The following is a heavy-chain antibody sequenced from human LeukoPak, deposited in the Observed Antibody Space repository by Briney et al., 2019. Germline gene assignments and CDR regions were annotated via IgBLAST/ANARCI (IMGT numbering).Heavy chain of an antibody. CDR2: IKSKTDGGTA. J-gene: IGHJ4*02. CDR1: GFTFSYAW. D-gene: IGHD3-22*01. CDR3: AKDLDDSSGYYYVD. V-gene: IGHV3-15*01. Sequence: GGSLRLSCGASGFTFSYAWMIWVRQAPGKGLEWIGHIKSKTDGGTADYAAPVKGRFTISRDDSTNTLYLEMNSLETEDTAVYYCAKDLDDSSGYYYVDWGQGTLVTVSS.